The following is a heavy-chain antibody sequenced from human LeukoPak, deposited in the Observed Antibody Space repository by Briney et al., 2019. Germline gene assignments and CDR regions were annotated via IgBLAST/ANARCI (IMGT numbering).Heavy chain of an antibody. V-gene: IGHV3-23*01. Sequence: GGSLRLSCAASGFTFSSYAMSWVRQAPGKGLEWVSAISGSGGSTYYADSVKGRFTISRDNSKNTLYLQMNSLRAEDTAVYYCAKGSAYRLERRGGLDYWGQGTLVTVSS. J-gene: IGHJ4*02. CDR1: GFTFSSYA. D-gene: IGHD1-1*01. CDR3: AKGSAYRLERRGGLDY. CDR2: ISGSGGST.